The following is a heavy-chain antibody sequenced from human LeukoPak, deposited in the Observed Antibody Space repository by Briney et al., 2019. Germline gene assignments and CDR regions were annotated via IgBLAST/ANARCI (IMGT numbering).Heavy chain of an antibody. D-gene: IGHD2-2*02. V-gene: IGHV4-31*03. CDR2: IYYSGST. CDR1: GGSISSGGYY. Sequence: SETLSLTCTVSGGSISSGGYYWSCIRQHPGKGLECIGYIYYSGSTYYNPSLKSRVTISVDTSKNQFSLKLSSVTAADTAVYYCARDIAVVVPAAIRRHAFDIWGQGTMVTVSS. CDR3: ARDIAVVVPAAIRRHAFDI. J-gene: IGHJ3*02.